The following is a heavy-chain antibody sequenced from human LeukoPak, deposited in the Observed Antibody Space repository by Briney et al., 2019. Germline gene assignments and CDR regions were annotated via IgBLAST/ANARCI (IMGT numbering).Heavy chain of an antibody. CDR3: ARGHKEYYYYYMDV. Sequence: ASVKVSCKTSGYTFTSYSISWVRQAPGQGLEWMGWMNPNSGNTGYAQKFQGEVTITRNTSISTAYLELSSLRSEDTAVYYCARGHKEYYYYYMDVWGKGTTVTVSS. CDR1: GYTFTSYS. V-gene: IGHV1-8*03. J-gene: IGHJ6*03. CDR2: MNPNSGNT.